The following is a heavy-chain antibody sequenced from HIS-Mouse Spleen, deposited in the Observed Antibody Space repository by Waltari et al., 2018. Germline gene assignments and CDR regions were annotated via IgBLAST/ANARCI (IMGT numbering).Heavy chain of an antibody. V-gene: IGHV3-23*01. CDR3: AKDRGGSYYLDY. Sequence: EVQLLESGGGLVQPGGSLRLSCAASGFTFSSYAMRWVRQAPGKGLEWVSAISGSGGSTYYADSVKGRFTISRDNSKNTLYLQMNSLRAEDTAVYYCAKDRGGSYYLDYWGQGTLVTVSS. CDR2: ISGSGGST. CDR1: GFTFSSYA. D-gene: IGHD1-26*01. J-gene: IGHJ4*02.